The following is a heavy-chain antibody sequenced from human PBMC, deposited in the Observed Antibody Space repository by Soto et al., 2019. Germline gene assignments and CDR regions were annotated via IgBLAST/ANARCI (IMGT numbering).Heavy chain of an antibody. CDR3: AHIDPKGYSGFDFDY. D-gene: IGHD5-12*01. Sequence: SGPTLVNPTQTLTLTCTFSGFSLSTSGVGVGWIRQPPGKALEWLALLYWDDDKRYSPSLNSRLTITKDTSKNQVVLTMTNMDPVDTATYSCAHIDPKGYSGFDFDYWGPGTLVTVSS. V-gene: IGHV2-5*02. J-gene: IGHJ4*02. CDR1: GFSLSTSGVG. CDR2: LYWDDDK.